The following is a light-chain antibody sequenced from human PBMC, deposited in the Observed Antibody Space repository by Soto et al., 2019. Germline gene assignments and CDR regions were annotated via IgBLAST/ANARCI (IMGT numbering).Light chain of an antibody. Sequence: EIVMTQSPATLSLSPGERATLSCRASQSVSSSLAWYQHKPGQTPRLLIYDTSTRATGVPARFSGSRSGPGFTLTINSLQSEDFAIYYCQPYNNWPLTFGGGTKVDIK. CDR2: DTS. J-gene: IGKJ4*01. CDR1: QSVSSS. CDR3: QPYNNWPLT. V-gene: IGKV3-15*01.